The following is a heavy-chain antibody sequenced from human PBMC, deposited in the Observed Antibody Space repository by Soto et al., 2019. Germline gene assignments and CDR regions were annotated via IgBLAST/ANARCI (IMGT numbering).Heavy chain of an antibody. CDR1: GFSLSTSGVG. Sequence: QITLKESGPTLVKPTQTLTLTCTFSGFSLSTSGVGVGWIRQPPGKALEWLALIYWDDDKRYSPSLKSRLTINKETSKNHVVLTMTNMDHVDTATYYCAHSLIGYYYDSSGSNWFDPWGQGTLVTVSS. V-gene: IGHV2-5*02. CDR2: IYWDDDK. CDR3: AHSLIGYYYDSSGSNWFDP. D-gene: IGHD3-22*01. J-gene: IGHJ5*02.